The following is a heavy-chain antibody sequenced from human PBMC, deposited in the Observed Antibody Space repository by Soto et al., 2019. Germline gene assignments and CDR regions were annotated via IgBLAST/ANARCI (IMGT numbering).Heavy chain of an antibody. J-gene: IGHJ4*02. Sequence: PGGSLRLSCAASGFTFSSYAMNWVRQAPGKGLEWVSSINGNGRKTSYADSVRGRFTISRDNAKKSIYLQMNSLRAEDTAVYYCARESGAGFFDVWGPGTLVTVSS. V-gene: IGHV3-21*01. CDR1: GFTFSSYA. CDR3: ARESGAGFFDV. CDR2: INGNGRKT. D-gene: IGHD3-9*01.